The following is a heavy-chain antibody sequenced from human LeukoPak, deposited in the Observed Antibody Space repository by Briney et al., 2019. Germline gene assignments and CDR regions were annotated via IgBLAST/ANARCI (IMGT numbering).Heavy chain of an antibody. D-gene: IGHD3-9*01. J-gene: IGHJ4*02. CDR2: IYTSGST. V-gene: IGHV4-61*02. CDR3: ARETDYDILTGYYRQPIIDY. CDR1: GGSISSGSYY. Sequence: SETLSLTCTVSGGSISSGSYYWSWIRQPAGKGLEWIGRIYTSGSTNYNPSLKSRVTISVDTSKNQFSLKLSSVTAADTAVYYCARETDYDILTGYYRQPIIDYWGQGTLVTVSS.